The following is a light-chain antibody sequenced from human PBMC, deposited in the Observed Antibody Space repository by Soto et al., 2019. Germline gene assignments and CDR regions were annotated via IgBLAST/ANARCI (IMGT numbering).Light chain of an antibody. CDR1: SSNIGAGYP. V-gene: IGLV1-40*01. CDR2: G. CDR3: QSYDSSLSCLWV. Sequence: QSVLTQPPSVSGAPGQRITISCTGSSSNIGAGYPVHWYQQLPGTAPKLLVAGNRPSGVPDRFSVSKSGASASLAITGLQAEDEADYYCQSYDSSLSCLWVFGGGTKLTVL. J-gene: IGLJ3*02.